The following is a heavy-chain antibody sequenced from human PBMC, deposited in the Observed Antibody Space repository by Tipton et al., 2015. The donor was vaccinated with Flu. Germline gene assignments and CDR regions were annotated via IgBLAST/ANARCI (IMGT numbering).Heavy chain of an antibody. V-gene: IGHV4-61*02. Sequence: TLSLTCTVSGGSISSGSYYWSWIRQPAGKGLEWIGRIYTSGSTNYNPSLKSRVTISVDTSKNQFSLKLSSVTAADTAVYYCARGGQWLDEYFQHWGQGTLVTVSS. CDR1: GGSISSGSYY. CDR2: IYTSGST. J-gene: IGHJ1*01. D-gene: IGHD6-19*01. CDR3: ARGGQWLDEYFQH.